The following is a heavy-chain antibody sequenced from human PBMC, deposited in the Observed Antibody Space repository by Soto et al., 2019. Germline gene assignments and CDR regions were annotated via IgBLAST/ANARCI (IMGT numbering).Heavy chain of an antibody. Sequence: PGGSLRLSCAASGFTFSNNWMHWVRQAPGKGPVWVSRINSGGDTHYADSVKGRFSISRDNSKNTLYLQMNSLRAEDTAVYYCAKAISGYYAPFDFWGQGTLVTVSS. D-gene: IGHD3-22*01. CDR1: GFTFSNNW. J-gene: IGHJ4*02. V-gene: IGHV3-74*01. CDR2: INSGGDT. CDR3: AKAISGYYAPFDF.